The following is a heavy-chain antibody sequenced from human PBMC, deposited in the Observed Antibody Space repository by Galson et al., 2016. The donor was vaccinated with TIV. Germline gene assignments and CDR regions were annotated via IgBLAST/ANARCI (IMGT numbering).Heavy chain of an antibody. Sequence: CAISGDSVSSPSAAWNWIWPSPSRGLEWLGRTYYRSTWYNDYAASLKRRITINPDTSKNQSSLQLTSVTPEDAAVYYCARGAPSVFGVIMTLDYWGQGTLVTVSS. V-gene: IGHV6-1*01. CDR1: GDSVSSPSAA. J-gene: IGHJ4*02. CDR3: ARGAPSVFGVIMTLDY. CDR2: TYYRSTWYN. D-gene: IGHD3-3*01.